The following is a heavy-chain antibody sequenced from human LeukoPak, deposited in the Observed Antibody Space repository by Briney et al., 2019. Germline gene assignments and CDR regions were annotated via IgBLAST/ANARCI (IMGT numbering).Heavy chain of an antibody. Sequence: SETLSLTCTVSGGSISSYYWSWIRQPAGKGLEWIGRIYTSGSTNYNPPLTSRVTMSVDTSKNQFSLKLSSVTAADTAVYYCARDSGYSTAADCGMDVWGQGTTVTVSS. J-gene: IGHJ6*02. CDR2: IYTSGST. V-gene: IGHV4-4*07. CDR1: GGSISSYY. D-gene: IGHD2-2*01. CDR3: ARDSGYSTAADCGMDV.